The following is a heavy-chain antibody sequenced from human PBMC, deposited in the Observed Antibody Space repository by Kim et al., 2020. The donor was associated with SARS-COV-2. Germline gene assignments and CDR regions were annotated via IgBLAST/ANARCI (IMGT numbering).Heavy chain of an antibody. J-gene: IGHJ6*02. CDR3: ARNLPFYYYYYGMDV. V-gene: IGHV3-30*01. Sequence: DSVKGRFTISRDNSKNTLYLQMNSLRAEDTAVYYCARNLPFYYYYYGMDVWGQGTTVTVSS.